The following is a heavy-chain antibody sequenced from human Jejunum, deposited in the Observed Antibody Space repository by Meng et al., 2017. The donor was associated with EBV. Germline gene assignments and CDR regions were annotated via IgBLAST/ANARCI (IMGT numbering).Heavy chain of an antibody. J-gene: IGHJ4*02. Sequence: QHTLKASCPPQVKPPHTLTLTCTFSGFAVATSGLVVGWIRQPPGKAPEWLALIYWDDDKRYSPSLKSRLTITKDTSKNQVVLTMTNMDPVDTGTYFCAHSPMRTSSSGYPRGFDYWGQGTLVTVSS. D-gene: IGHD5-12*01. CDR3: AHSPMRTSSSGYPRGFDY. CDR1: GFAVATSGLV. V-gene: IGHV2-5*02. CDR2: IYWDDDK.